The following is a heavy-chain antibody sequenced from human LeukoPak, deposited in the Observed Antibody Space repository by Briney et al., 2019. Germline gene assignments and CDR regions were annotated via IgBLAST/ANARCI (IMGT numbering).Heavy chain of an antibody. CDR3: AREPHLMYSSPDY. V-gene: IGHV3-23*01. Sequence: QAGGSLRLSCAASGFTFSSYVMSWVRQAPGKGLEWVSGISGSGGSTYYADSVKGRFTISRDNSKNTLYLQMKSLRAEDTAVYYCAREPHLMYSSPDYWGQGTLVTVSS. D-gene: IGHD6-13*01. CDR1: GFTFSSYV. J-gene: IGHJ4*02. CDR2: ISGSGGST.